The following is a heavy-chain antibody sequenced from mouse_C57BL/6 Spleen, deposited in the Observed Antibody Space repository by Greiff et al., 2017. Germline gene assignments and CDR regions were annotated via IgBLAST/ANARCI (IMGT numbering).Heavy chain of an antibody. D-gene: IGHD1-1*01. CDR1: GYSFTDYN. Sequence: EVQLQQSGPELVKPGASVKISCKASGYSFTDYNMNWVKQSNGKSLEWIGVINPNYGTTSYNQKFKGKATLTVDQSSSTAYMQRNSLTSEDSAVYYCARGTFITTVVGPFDYWGQGTTLTVSS. CDR3: ARGTFITTVVGPFDY. J-gene: IGHJ2*01. CDR2: INPNYGTT. V-gene: IGHV1-39*01.